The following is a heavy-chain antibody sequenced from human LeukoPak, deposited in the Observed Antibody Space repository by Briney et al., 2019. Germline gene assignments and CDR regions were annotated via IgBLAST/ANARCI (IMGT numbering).Heavy chain of an antibody. V-gene: IGHV3-23*01. CDR3: ARGDGYNFFDY. Sequence: GGSLRLSCAASGFTFSSYAMSWVRQAPGKGLQWVSLISGSGGGTYYADSVKGRFTISRDNSENTLYLQMKSLRAEDTAVYYCARGDGYNFFDYWGQGTLVTVSS. CDR1: GFTFSSYA. D-gene: IGHD5-24*01. CDR2: ISGSGGGT. J-gene: IGHJ4*02.